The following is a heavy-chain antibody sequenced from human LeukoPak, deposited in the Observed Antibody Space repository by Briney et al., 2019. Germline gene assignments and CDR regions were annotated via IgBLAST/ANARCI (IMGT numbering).Heavy chain of an antibody. CDR2: ISTDGYTT. J-gene: IGHJ4*02. CDR3: VVGGSPGY. CDR1: GLAFSAYK. D-gene: IGHD2-15*01. V-gene: IGHV3-74*01. Sequence: GGSMRLSCAASGLAFSAYKMHWVGQAPRKGLVWVSCISTDGYTTDYADFVQGRFTASRDNTKNTWSLEMNSLRAEDTAVYYCVVGGSPGYWGQGTLVTVSS.